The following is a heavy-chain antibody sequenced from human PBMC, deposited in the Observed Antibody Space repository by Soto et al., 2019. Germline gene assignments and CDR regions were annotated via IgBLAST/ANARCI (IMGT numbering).Heavy chain of an antibody. CDR3: ARAAPRYCSGGSCYSGREY. V-gene: IGHV4-34*01. CDR1: GGSFSGYY. Sequence: PSETLSLTCAVYGGSFSGYYWSWIRQPPGKGLEWIGEINHSGSTNYNPSLKSRVTISVDTSKNQFSLKLSSVTAADTAVYYCARAAPRYCSGGSCYSGREYWGQGTRVTVS. J-gene: IGHJ4*02. CDR2: INHSGST. D-gene: IGHD2-15*01.